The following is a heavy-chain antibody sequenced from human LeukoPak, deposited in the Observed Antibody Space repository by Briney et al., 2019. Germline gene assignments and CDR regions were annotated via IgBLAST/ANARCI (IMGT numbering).Heavy chain of an antibody. CDR2: IKPDGGVK. CDR1: GFDFRRSW. CDR3: ARNLNFDAHDH. D-gene: IGHD2-2*01. Sequence: PGGSLRLSCAASGFDFRRSWMSWVRQAPGKGLEWVANIKPDGGVKNYVASLKGRFTISRDNTKNSLYLEVNSLRADDTALYYCARNLNFDAHDHWGQGALVTVSS. V-gene: IGHV3-7*01. J-gene: IGHJ4*02.